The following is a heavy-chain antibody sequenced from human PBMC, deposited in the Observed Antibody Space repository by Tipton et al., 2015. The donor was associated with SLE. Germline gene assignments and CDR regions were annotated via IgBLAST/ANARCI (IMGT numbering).Heavy chain of an antibody. Sequence: TLSLTCIVSGASISDINYSWGWGWVRQSPGKGLEWIGTFYYSGSTYYYPSLKSRITISLDTSKNQFSLEVRSVTAADTAVYYCVRLRSKVLIDYRGQGTLVTVSS. J-gene: IGHJ4*02. CDR1: GASISDINYS. V-gene: IGHV4-39*07. CDR3: VRLRSKVLIDY. D-gene: IGHD2-8*01. CDR2: FYYSGST.